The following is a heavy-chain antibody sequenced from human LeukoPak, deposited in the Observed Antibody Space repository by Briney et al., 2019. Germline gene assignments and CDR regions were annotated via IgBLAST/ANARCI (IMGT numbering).Heavy chain of an antibody. D-gene: IGHD3-22*01. V-gene: IGHV4-30-4*08. J-gene: IGHJ4*02. CDR1: GGSISSYY. Sequence: SETLSLTCTVSGGSISSYYWSWIRQPPGKGLEWIGYIYYSGSTYYNPSLKSRVTISVDTSKNQFSLKLSSVTAADTAVYYCARVGTSSGYYYADYWGQGTLVTVSS. CDR2: IYYSGST. CDR3: ARVGTSSGYYYADY.